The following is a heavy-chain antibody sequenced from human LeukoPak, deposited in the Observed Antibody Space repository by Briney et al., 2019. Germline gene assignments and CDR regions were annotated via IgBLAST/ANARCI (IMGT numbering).Heavy chain of an antibody. CDR2: IYHSGST. J-gene: IGHJ4*02. CDR1: GGSISSGGYS. Sequence: SETLSLTCAVSGGSISSGGYSWSWIRQPPGKGLEWIGYIYHSGSTYYNPSLKSRVTISVDRSKNQFSLKLSSVTAADTAVYYCARVGGWSGGNIDYWGQGTLVTVSS. V-gene: IGHV4-30-2*01. CDR3: ARVGGWSGGNIDY. D-gene: IGHD6-19*01.